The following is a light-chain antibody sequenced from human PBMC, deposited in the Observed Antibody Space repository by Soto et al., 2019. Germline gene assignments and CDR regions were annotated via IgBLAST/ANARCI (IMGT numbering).Light chain of an antibody. CDR1: SSDVGGYDY. Sequence: QSALTQPASVSGSPGQSITISCTGTSSDVGGYDYVSWYQQHPGKAPKLMVYEVSNRPSGVSNRFSGSKSGNTASLTISGLQAEDEAEYFCSSYTTSSTLNYVFGTGTKLTVL. J-gene: IGLJ1*01. V-gene: IGLV2-14*01. CDR3: SSYTTSSTLNYV. CDR2: EVS.